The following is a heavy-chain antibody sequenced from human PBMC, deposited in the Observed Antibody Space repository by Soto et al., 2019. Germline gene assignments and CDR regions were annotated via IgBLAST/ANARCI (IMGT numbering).Heavy chain of an antibody. V-gene: IGHV3-30*18. CDR1: GFTFTSYG. CDR2: ISYDERNK. J-gene: IGHJ4*02. Sequence: PGGSLRLSCAASGFTFTSYGMHWVRQAPGKGLEWVAVISYDERNKFYADSVKGRFTISRDNSKNTLFLQMNSLSAEDTAVYYCAKDHRLDASTAFDYLCQGTLVTVSS. D-gene: IGHD3-16*02. CDR3: AKDHRLDASTAFDY.